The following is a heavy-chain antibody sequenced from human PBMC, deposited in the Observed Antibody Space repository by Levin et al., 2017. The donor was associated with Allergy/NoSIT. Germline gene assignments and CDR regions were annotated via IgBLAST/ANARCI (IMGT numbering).Heavy chain of an antibody. J-gene: IGHJ4*02. CDR2: ISYDGSNK. CDR1: GFTFSSYG. V-gene: IGHV3-30*18. CDR3: AKDPARGSGGSC. D-gene: IGHD2-15*01. Sequence: PGGSLRLSCAASGFTFSSYGMHWVRQAPGKGLEWVAVISYDGSNKYYADSVKGRFTISRDNSKNTLYLQMNSLRAEDTAVYYCAKDPARGSGGSCWGQGTLVTVSS.